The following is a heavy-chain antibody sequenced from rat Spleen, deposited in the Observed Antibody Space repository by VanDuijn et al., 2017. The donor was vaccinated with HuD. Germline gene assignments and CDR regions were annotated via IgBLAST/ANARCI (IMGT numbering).Heavy chain of an antibody. Sequence: EVQLVESDGGLVQPGRSLKLSCAASGFTFTDFYMAWVRPAPTKGLEWVATISYDGSDTYYRDSVKGRFSISRDDAKSTLYLQMDSLRSEDTATYHCARAGYLRDWYFDFWGPGAMVTVSS. CDR1: GFTFTDFY. CDR2: ISYDGSDT. J-gene: IGHJ1*01. D-gene: IGHD2-2*01. V-gene: IGHV5-29*01. CDR3: ARAGYLRDWYFDF.